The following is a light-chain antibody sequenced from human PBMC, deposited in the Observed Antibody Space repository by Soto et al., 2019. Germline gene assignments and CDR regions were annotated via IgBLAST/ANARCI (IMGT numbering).Light chain of an antibody. J-gene: IGKJ1*01. CDR3: QQYNNWPRT. V-gene: IGKV3D-15*01. CDR2: GAS. CDR1: QSVSSN. Sequence: EIVMTQSPATLSVSPGERATLSCRASQSVSSNLAWYHQQPGQAPRLLIYGASTRATGVPARFSGGGSGTEFTLTITSLQSEDFAVYYCQQYNNWPRTFGQGTKVDIK.